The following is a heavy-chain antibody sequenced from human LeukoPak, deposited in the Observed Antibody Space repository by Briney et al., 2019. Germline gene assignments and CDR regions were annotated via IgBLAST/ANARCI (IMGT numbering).Heavy chain of an antibody. V-gene: IGHV3-48*02. CDR1: GFTFSSYS. J-gene: IGHJ1*01. CDR2: ISSSSSTI. D-gene: IGHD6-13*01. CDR3: ARDEYSSRWYEYFQH. Sequence: GGSLRLSCAASGFTFSSYSMNWVRQAPGKGLEWVSYISSSSSTIYYADSVKGRFTISRDNAKNSLYLQMNSLRDEDTAVYYCARDEYSSRWYEYFQHWGQGTLVTVPS.